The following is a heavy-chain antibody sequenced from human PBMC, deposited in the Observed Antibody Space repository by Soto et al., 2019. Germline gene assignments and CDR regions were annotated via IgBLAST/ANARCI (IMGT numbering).Heavy chain of an antibody. CDR1: GYTFTNYW. J-gene: IGHJ2*01. CDR2: IYPGDSDT. D-gene: IGHD6-13*01. V-gene: IGHV5-51*01. CDR3: ARTAAHVYLLWYFDV. Sequence: PGEYLKLSCTGSGYTFTNYWIGRVRQMPGKGLEWMRIIYPGDSDTRYRPSFQGQVTISADKSISTAYLQWSSLKASDTALYYCARTAAHVYLLWYFDVWGRGTLVTVSS.